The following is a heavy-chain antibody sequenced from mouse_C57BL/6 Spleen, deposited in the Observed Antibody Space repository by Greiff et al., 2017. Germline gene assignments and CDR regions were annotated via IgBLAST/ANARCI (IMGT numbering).Heavy chain of an antibody. J-gene: IGHJ4*01. CDR2: ILPGSGST. V-gene: IGHV1-9*01. CDR1: GYTFTGYW. D-gene: IGHD2-2*01. CDR3: ARRDYGYWDAMDY. Sequence: VQLQQSGAELMKPGASVKLSCKATGYTFTGYWIEWVKQRPGHGLEWIGEILPGSGSTKDNEKFKGKAPFTADTSSNTAYMQLSSLTTEDSAIYYCARRDYGYWDAMDYWGQGTSVTVSS.